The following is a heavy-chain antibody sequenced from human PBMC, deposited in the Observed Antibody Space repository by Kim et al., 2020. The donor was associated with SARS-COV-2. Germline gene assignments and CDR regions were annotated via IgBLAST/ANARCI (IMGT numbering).Heavy chain of an antibody. CDR3: ARDRSLTFDYYDNQPPYYFDY. CDR1: GDSVSSNSAA. D-gene: IGHD3-22*01. Sequence: SQTLSLTCAISGDSVSSNSAAWNWIRQSPSRGLEWLGRTYYRSKWYNDYAVSVKSRITINPDTSKNQFSLQLNSVTPEDTAVYYCARDRSLTFDYYDNQPPYYFDYWGQGTLVTVSS. CDR2: TYYRSKWYN. V-gene: IGHV6-1*01. J-gene: IGHJ4*02.